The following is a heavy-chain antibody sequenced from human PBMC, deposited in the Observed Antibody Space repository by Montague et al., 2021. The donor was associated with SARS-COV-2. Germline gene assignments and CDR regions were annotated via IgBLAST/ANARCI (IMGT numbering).Heavy chain of an antibody. Sequence: SETLSLTCAVYGGSFSGYSWNWIRQPPGKGLEWIGEINHCGSNNXNPSLKSRVTMSVDTSKNQFSLKLSSVTAADTAVYYCARGARQGYGFRLGSFDYWGQGTLVTVSS. CDR2: INHCGSN. CDR3: ARGARQGYGFRLGSFDY. J-gene: IGHJ4*02. CDR1: GGSFSGYS. D-gene: IGHD3-10*01. V-gene: IGHV4-34*01.